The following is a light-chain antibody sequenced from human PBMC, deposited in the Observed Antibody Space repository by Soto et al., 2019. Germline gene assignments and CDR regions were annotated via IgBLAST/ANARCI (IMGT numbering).Light chain of an antibody. CDR1: SGDVGGYNY. CDR3: CSYTSGRPLVV. J-gene: IGLJ2*01. Sequence: QPVLTQPASVSGSPGQSITISCSGTSGDVGGYNYVSWYQHHPGKAPKLIIYDVTYRPSGVSDRFSGSKSGNMASLAISGLQAEDEAAYYCCSYTSGRPLVVFGGGTKLTVL. V-gene: IGLV2-14*03. CDR2: DVT.